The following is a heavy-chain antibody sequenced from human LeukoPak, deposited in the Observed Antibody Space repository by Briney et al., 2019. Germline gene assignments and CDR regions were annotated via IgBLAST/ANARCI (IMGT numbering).Heavy chain of an antibody. CDR2: IYYSGST. V-gene: IGHV4-39*01. CDR3: ARHSSGISEGEKWEPYYFDY. D-gene: IGHD1-26*01. CDR1: GGSISSSSYY. Sequence: SETLSLTCTVSGGSISSSSYYWGWIRQPPGKGLEWIGSIYYSGSTYYNPSLKSRVTISVDTSKNQFSLKLSSVTAADTAVYYCARHSSGISEGEKWEPYYFDYWGQGTLVTVSS. J-gene: IGHJ4*02.